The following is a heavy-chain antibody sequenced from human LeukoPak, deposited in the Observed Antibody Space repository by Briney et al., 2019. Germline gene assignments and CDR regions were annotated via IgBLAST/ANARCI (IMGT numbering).Heavy chain of an antibody. J-gene: IGHJ4*02. V-gene: IGHV1-18*04. D-gene: IGHD3-10*01. Sequence: ASVKVSCKASGYTFTSYYMHWVRQAPGQGLEWMGWISAYNGNTNYAQKLQGRVTMTTDTSTSTAYMELRSLRSDDTAVYYCARSASRGVIDYWGQGTLVTVSS. CDR3: ARSASRGVIDY. CDR1: GYTFTSYY. CDR2: ISAYNGNT.